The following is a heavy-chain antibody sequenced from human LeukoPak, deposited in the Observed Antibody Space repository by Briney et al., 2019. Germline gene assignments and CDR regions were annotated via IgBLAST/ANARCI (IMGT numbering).Heavy chain of an antibody. Sequence: SETLSLTCTVSGGSISSYYWSWIRQTPGKGLEWIGYIHYSGSTNYNPSLNSRVTISVDTSKNQFSLKVNSVTAADTAVYYCARGTHSSSPIPLDYWGQGTLVTVSS. CDR2: IHYSGST. V-gene: IGHV4-59*01. D-gene: IGHD6-6*01. J-gene: IGHJ4*02. CDR3: ARGTHSSSPIPLDY. CDR1: GGSISSYY.